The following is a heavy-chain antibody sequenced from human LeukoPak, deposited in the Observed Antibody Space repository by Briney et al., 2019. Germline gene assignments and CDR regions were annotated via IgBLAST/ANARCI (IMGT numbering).Heavy chain of an antibody. J-gene: IGHJ4*02. Sequence: ASVKVSCKASGYTFTGYYMHWVRQATGQGLEWMGWMNPNSGNTGYAQKFQGRVTMTRNTSISTAYMELSSLRSEDTAVYYCARGRRLLGYYFDYWGQGTLVTVSS. CDR3: ARGRRLLGYYFDY. V-gene: IGHV1-8*02. CDR2: MNPNSGNT. D-gene: IGHD3-22*01. CDR1: GYTFTGYY.